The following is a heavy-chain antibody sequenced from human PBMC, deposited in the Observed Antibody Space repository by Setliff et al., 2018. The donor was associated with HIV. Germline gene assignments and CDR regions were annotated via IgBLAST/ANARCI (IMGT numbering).Heavy chain of an antibody. CDR2: IYYSGST. J-gene: IGHJ4*02. Sequence: SETLSLTCTVSGDSITSGGYFWSWIRQHPGKGLEWIGHIYYSGSTYYNPSLKSRVSISVDTSKRHFSLKLSSVTAADTAVYYCARLKSGSLGGYVDYWGQGTLVTVSS. CDR3: ARLKSGSLGGYVDY. V-gene: IGHV4-39*02. CDR1: GDSITSGGYF. D-gene: IGHD3-16*01.